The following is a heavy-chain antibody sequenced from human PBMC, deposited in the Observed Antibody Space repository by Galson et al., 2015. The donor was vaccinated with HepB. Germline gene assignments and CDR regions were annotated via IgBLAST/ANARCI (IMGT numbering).Heavy chain of an antibody. CDR1: GYTFTSYG. V-gene: IGHV1-18*04. CDR2: ISAYNGNT. J-gene: IGHJ1*01. CDR3: ARAAAKVGATTGQYFQH. D-gene: IGHD1-26*01. Sequence: SVKVSCKASGYTFTSYGISWVRQAPGQGLEWMGWISAYNGNTNYAQKLQGRVTMTTDTSTSTAYMELRSLRSDDTAVYYCARAAAKVGATTGQYFQHWGQGTLVTVSS.